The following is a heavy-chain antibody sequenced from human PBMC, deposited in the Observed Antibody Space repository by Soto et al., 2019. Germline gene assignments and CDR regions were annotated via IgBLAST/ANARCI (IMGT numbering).Heavy chain of an antibody. V-gene: IGHV3-21*01. J-gene: IGHJ4*02. CDR2: INGRSNYI. Sequence: EVQLVESGGGLVKPGGSLRLSCAASGFTFSTYSMNWVRQAPGKGLEWISSINGRSNYIYYADSVKGRFTISRDNAKNPLYLQMNSLRAEDTAVYYCAREDGIVGATSAFDYWGQGTLVTVSS. CDR1: GFTFSTYS. D-gene: IGHD1-26*01. CDR3: AREDGIVGATSAFDY.